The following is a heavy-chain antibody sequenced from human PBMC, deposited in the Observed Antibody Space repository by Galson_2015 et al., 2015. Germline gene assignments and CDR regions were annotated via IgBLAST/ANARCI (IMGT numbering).Heavy chain of an antibody. V-gene: IGHV3-43*01. D-gene: IGHD2-2*01. CDR1: GFTFDDYT. CDR2: ISWDGGST. Sequence: SLRLSCAASGFTFDDYTMHWVRQAPGKGLEWVSLISWDGGSTYYADSVKGRFTISRDNSKNSLYLQMNSLRTEDTALYYCAKDLGYRSSTSCYDGYLDYWGQGTLVTVSS. J-gene: IGHJ4*02. CDR3: AKDLGYRSSTSCYDGYLDY.